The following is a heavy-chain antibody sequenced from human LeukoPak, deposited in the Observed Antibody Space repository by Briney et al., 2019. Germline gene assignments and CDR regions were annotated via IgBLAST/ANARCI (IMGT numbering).Heavy chain of an antibody. CDR1: GFTFNRSC. CDR3: AIWTSGNY. J-gene: IGHJ4*02. D-gene: IGHD1-1*01. Sequence: GSLRLSCAASGFTFNRSCMNWVRQAPGKGLEWVANMDPSGSQKRYVDSVEGRFTISKDNPGASLYLDMHSLRAEDTAIYYCAIWTSGNYWGQGTLVTVSS. V-gene: IGHV3-7*01. CDR2: MDPSGSQK.